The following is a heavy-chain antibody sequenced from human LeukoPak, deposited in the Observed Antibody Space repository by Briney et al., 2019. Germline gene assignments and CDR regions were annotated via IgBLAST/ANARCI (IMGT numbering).Heavy chain of an antibody. D-gene: IGHD6-6*01. V-gene: IGHV3-21*01. CDR2: ISSSSSYI. CDR3: ARDSAARPPFDP. J-gene: IGHJ5*02. Sequence: GGSLRLSCAASGFTFSRYSMNWVRQAPGKGLEWVSSISSSSSYIYYADSVKGRFTISRDNAKNSLYLQMNSLRAEDTAVYYCARDSAARPPFDPWGQGTLVTVSS. CDR1: GFTFSRYS.